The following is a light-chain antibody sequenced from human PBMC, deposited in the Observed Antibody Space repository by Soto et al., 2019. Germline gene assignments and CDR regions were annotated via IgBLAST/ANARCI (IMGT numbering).Light chain of an antibody. J-gene: IGKJ3*01. CDR3: HQPSNI. V-gene: IGKV3-11*01. CDR1: ESTSGY. Sequence: VLTQSPATLSLSPGERATLSCRASESTSGYLAWYQQKPGQAPSRLLYDASNRATPIPASFSGSGSGTDFTLTMSILEPEDFAVYYCHQPSNIFGPGTKVDIK. CDR2: DAS.